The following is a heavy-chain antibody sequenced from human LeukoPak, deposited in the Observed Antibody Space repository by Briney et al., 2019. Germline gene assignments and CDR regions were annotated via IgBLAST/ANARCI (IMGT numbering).Heavy chain of an antibody. CDR1: GYTFTSYG. Sequence: ASVKVSCKASGYTFTSYGISWVRQAPGQGLEWMGWISAYNGNTNYAQKLQGRVTMTTDTSTSTAYMELRSLRSDDTAVYYCARDRVLRFLPRPAWFDPWGQGTLVTVSS. CDR3: ARDRVLRFLPRPAWFDP. J-gene: IGHJ5*02. CDR2: ISAYNGNT. V-gene: IGHV1-18*01. D-gene: IGHD3-3*01.